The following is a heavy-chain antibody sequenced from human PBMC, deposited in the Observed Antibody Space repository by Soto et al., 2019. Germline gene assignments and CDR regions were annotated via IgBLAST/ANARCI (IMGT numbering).Heavy chain of an antibody. CDR3: ASRAFSGYCSSTSLLCGMDV. J-gene: IGHJ6*02. V-gene: IGHV1-69*13. D-gene: IGHD2-2*01. Sequence: GASVKVSCKASGGTFSSYAISWVRQAPGQGLEWMGGIIPIFGTANYAQKFQGRVTITADESTSTAYMELSSLRSEDTAVYYCASRAFSGYCSSTSLLCGMDVWGQGTTVTVSS. CDR1: GGTFSSYA. CDR2: IIPIFGTA.